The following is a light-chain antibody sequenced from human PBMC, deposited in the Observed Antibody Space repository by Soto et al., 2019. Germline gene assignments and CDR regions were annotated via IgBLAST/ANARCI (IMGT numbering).Light chain of an antibody. CDR2: GAS. Sequence: PGDRVTITCRASQSVSTWLAWYQQKPGQAPRLLIYGASSRGTGIPDRFSGSGSGTDFTLTISRLEPEDFAVYYCQQYGSSPPLTFGGGTKVEIK. J-gene: IGKJ4*01. CDR1: QSVSTW. V-gene: IGKV3-20*01. CDR3: QQYGSSPPLT.